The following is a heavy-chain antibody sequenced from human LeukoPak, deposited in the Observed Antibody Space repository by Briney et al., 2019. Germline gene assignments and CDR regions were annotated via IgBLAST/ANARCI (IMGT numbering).Heavy chain of an antibody. CDR3: ARSSEFDY. Sequence: GGSLRLSCAVSGFTYSSYEMNWVRQAPGKGLEWVSYISSSGATIYYTDSVKGRFTISRDNAKNSLYLQMNSPRAEDTAVYYCARSSEFDYWGQGTLVTVSS. J-gene: IGHJ4*02. CDR2: ISSSGATI. D-gene: IGHD3-10*01. CDR1: GFTYSSYE. V-gene: IGHV3-48*03.